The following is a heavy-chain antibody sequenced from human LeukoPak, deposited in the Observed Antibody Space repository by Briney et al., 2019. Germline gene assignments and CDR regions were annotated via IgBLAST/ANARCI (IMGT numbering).Heavy chain of an antibody. CDR2: TYYRSKWYN. Sequence: SQTPSLTCAISGDSVSSNSAAWNWIRQSPSRGLEWLGRTYYRSKWYNDYAVSVKSRITINPDTSKNQFSLQLNSVTPEDTAVYYCARGGNSSGWYFDWFDPWGQGTLVTVSS. CDR1: GDSVSSNSAA. D-gene: IGHD6-19*01. CDR3: ARGGNSSGWYFDWFDP. V-gene: IGHV6-1*01. J-gene: IGHJ5*02.